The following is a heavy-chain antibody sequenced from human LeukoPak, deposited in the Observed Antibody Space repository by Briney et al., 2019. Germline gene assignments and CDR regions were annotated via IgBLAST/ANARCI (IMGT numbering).Heavy chain of an antibody. CDR3: ARDGDSSGYYDY. V-gene: IGHV4-59*12. Sequence: SETLSLTCTVSGGSISSYYWSWIRQPPGKGLEWIGYIYYSGSTNYNPSLKSRVTISVDRSKNQFSLKLSSVTAADTAVYYCARDGDSSGYYDYWGQGTLVTVSS. D-gene: IGHD3-22*01. CDR1: GGSISSYY. CDR2: IYYSGST. J-gene: IGHJ4*02.